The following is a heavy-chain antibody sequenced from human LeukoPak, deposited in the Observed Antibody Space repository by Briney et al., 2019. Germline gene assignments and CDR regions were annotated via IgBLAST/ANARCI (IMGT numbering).Heavy chain of an antibody. D-gene: IGHD3-22*01. Sequence: GGSLRLSCAASGFTFSSYEMNWVRQAPGKGLECVSYISSSGSKIYYADSVKGRFTISRDNAKNSLYLQMNSLRAEDTAVYYCARDRARVTGSGYYDYWGQGTLVTVSS. J-gene: IGHJ4*02. CDR1: GFTFSSYE. V-gene: IGHV3-48*03. CDR3: ARDRARVTGSGYYDY. CDR2: ISSSGSKI.